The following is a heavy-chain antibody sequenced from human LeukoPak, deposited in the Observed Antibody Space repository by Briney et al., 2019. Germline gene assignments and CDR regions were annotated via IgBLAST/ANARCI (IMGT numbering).Heavy chain of an antibody. CDR2: INYSGIT. J-gene: IGHJ4*02. V-gene: IGHV4-61*01. CDR3: AREGLATMIRGVIPY. CDR1: GGSVSSDSYY. D-gene: IGHD3-10*01. Sequence: SETLSLTCTVSGGSVSSDSYYGSWIRQPPGKGLEWGGYINYSGITNYNPSLKSRVTISVDTYRNQFSLKLSTVTAADTAVYFCAREGLATMIRGVIPYWGQGTLVTVSS.